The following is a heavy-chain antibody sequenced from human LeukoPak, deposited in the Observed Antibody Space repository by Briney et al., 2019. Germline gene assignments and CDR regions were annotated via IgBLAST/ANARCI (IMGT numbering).Heavy chain of an antibody. J-gene: IGHJ4*02. CDR1: GGSISSSSYY. V-gene: IGHV4-39*07. CDR2: IYYSGST. D-gene: IGHD4-17*01. Sequence: PSETLSLTCTVSGGSISSSSYYWGWIRQPPGKGLEWIGSIYYSGSTYYNPSLKSRVTISVDTSKNQFSLKLSSVTAADTAVYYCAGGNDYGDYEGYFDYWGQGTLVTVSS. CDR3: AGGNDYGDYEGYFDY.